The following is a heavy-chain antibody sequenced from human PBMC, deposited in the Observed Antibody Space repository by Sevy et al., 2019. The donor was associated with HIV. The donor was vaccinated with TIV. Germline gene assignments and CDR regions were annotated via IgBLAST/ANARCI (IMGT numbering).Heavy chain of an antibody. V-gene: IGHV3-23*01. D-gene: IGHD1-26*01. J-gene: IGHJ4*02. CDR1: GFTFSNYG. Sequence: GGSLRLSCAASGFTFSNYGMTWVRQPPGKGLEWVSSISGSGGSTFYADSVKGRFTISGDNSKNTLFLHMNSLRAEDTAVYYCAKIGWETEEAFFNHWGQGTLVTVSS. CDR3: AKIGWETEEAFFNH. CDR2: ISGSGGST.